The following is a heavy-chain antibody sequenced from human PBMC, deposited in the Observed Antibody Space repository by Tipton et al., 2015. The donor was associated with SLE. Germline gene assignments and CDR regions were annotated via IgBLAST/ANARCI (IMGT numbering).Heavy chain of an antibody. J-gene: IGHJ4*02. CDR1: GNFITTDYY. D-gene: IGHD5-12*01. V-gene: IGHV4-59*01. Sequence: TLSLTCTVSGNFITTDYYWGWIRQRPGKGLEWIGYIYYSGNTNYNPSLKSRVTISVDTSKNHFSLTLNSVTAADTAVYYCARGRGFRPGPFDYWGQGTLVAVSS. CDR3: ARGRGFRPGPFDY. CDR2: IYYSGNT.